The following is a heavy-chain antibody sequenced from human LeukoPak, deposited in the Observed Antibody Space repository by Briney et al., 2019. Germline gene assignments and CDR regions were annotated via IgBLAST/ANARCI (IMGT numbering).Heavy chain of an antibody. V-gene: IGHV3-66*01. Sequence: PGGSLRLSCAASGFTVSSNYMSWVRQAPGKGLEWVPVIYSGGSTYYADSVKGRFTISRDNSKNTLYLQINSLRVEDTAVYYCARGAYCGGDCYPFDYWGQGTLVTVSS. J-gene: IGHJ4*02. CDR2: IYSGGST. D-gene: IGHD2-21*02. CDR3: ARGAYCGGDCYPFDY. CDR1: GFTVSSNY.